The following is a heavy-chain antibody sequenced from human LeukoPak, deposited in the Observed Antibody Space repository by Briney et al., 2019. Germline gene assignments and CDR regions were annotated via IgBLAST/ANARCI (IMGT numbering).Heavy chain of an antibody. CDR1: GGSISSGDYY. D-gene: IGHD3-22*01. V-gene: IGHV4-30-4*01. Sequence: SETLSLTCTVSGGSISSGDYYWSWIRQPPGKGLEWIAYMYYSGSTYYNPSLKSRVTMSADTPKNQLSLKLSSVTTADTAVYYCARPYYYDSRIDPWGQGILVTVSS. CDR3: ARPYYYDSRIDP. J-gene: IGHJ5*02. CDR2: MYYSGST.